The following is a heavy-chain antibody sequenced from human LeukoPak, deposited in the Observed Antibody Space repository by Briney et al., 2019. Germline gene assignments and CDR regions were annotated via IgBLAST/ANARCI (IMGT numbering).Heavy chain of an antibody. Sequence: ASVKVSCKASGYTFTGYYMHWVRQAPGQGLEWMGWINPNSGGTNYAQKFQGRVTMTRDTSISTAYMELSRLRSDDTAVYYCARHSGTSYYYYYYGTDVWGQGTTVTVSS. CDR1: GYTFTGYY. CDR2: INPNSGGT. CDR3: ARHSGTSYYYYYYGTDV. V-gene: IGHV1-2*02. D-gene: IGHD1-26*01. J-gene: IGHJ6*02.